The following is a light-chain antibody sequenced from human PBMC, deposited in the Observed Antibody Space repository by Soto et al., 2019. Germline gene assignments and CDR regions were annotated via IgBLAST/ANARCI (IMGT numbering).Light chain of an antibody. J-gene: IGKJ5*01. CDR3: QQYGSSPTT. CDR2: GAS. V-gene: IGKV3-20*01. Sequence: IVMTQSPATLSVSPGERATLSCRASQSVSNNLAWYQQKPGQAPRLLVYGASSRATGVPDRFSGFGSGTDFTLTISRLEPEDFAVYFCQQYGSSPTTFGQGTRLEIK. CDR1: QSVSNN.